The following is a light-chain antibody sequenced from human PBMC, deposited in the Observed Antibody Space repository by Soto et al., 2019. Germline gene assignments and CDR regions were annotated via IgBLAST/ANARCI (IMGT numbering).Light chain of an antibody. V-gene: IGKV3-15*01. CDR2: GAS. J-gene: IGKJ1*01. Sequence: EIVMTQSPATLSVSPGERATLSCRASQSVSSNVAWYLQQSSQAPRLLFYGASTRANGIPTMFSGSGAGTEFTLTISSLKSEHFAVYYYQKYNNLPACPFALETKFDIK. CDR1: QSVSSN. CDR3: QKYNNLPACP.